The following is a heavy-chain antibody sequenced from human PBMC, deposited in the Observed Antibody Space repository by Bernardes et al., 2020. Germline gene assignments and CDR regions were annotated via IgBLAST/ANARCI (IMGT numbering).Heavy chain of an antibody. CDR1: GFIFSNYA. J-gene: IGHJ4*03. CDR2: ISATGGAT. D-gene: IGHD6-13*01. CDR3: AKIHPYSSNVRGYFDS. V-gene: IGHV3-23*01. Sequence: GGSLRLSCEASGFIFSNYAMSWVRQAPGKGLEWVSGISATGGATFYSDSVKGRFTISRDNSKNSLHLQGNSLTGEDTAIYYCAKIHPYSSNVRGYFDSWGHGILVTVSS.